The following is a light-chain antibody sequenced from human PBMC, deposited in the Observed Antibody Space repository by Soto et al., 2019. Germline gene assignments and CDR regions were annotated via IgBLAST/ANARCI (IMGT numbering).Light chain of an antibody. Sequence: QSVLTQPPSVSAAPGQKVTISCSGSSSNIGINYVSWYQHLPGTAPKLLISDNNKRPSGIPDRFSGSKSGTSATLGVTGRQTGDEADYYCGTWDSSLNTWVFGGGTKLTVL. CDR1: SSNIGINY. J-gene: IGLJ3*02. CDR3: GTWDSSLNTWV. V-gene: IGLV1-51*01. CDR2: DNN.